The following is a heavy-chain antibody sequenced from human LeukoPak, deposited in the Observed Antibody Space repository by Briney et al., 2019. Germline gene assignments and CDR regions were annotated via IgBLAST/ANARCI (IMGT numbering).Heavy chain of an antibody. Sequence: SETLSLTCAVYGGSFSGYYWSWIRQPPGKGLEWIGEISRSGSTTYNPSLKSRVTISVDTSKNQFSLKLSSVTAADTAVYYCARGGATMVRGTSYYYMDVWVKGTTVTVSS. CDR3: ARGGATMVRGTSYYYMDV. CDR2: ISRSGST. V-gene: IGHV4-34*01. CDR1: GGSFSGYY. D-gene: IGHD3-10*01. J-gene: IGHJ6*03.